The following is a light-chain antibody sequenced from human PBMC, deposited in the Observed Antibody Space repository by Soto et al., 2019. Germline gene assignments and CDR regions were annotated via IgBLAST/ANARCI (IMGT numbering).Light chain of an antibody. CDR2: EVT. CDR3: SSYTTTATLV. V-gene: IGLV2-14*01. J-gene: IGLJ2*01. Sequence: QSVLTQPASVSGSPGQSITVSCTGTSSDIGGHDYVSWYQHFPGKAPKLILYEVTQRPSGISPRFSGSKSGNTASLTISGLQSEDEAHYYCSSYTTTATLVFGGGTQLTVL. CDR1: SSDIGGHDY.